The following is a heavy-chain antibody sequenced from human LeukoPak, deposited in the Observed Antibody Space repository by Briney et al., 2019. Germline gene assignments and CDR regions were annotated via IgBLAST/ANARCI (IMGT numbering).Heavy chain of an antibody. J-gene: IGHJ6*03. D-gene: IGHD2-21*02. CDR3: AIAYCGGDCYPYYYFMDV. Sequence: ASVKVSCKASGYTFTGYYLHWVRQAPGQGLEWMGWINPDNGGTNYAQMFQGRATVTRDTSISTAYMELSRLRSDDTAVYYCAIAYCGGDCYPYYYFMDVWGKGTTVTISS. V-gene: IGHV1-2*02. CDR2: INPDNGGT. CDR1: GYTFTGYY.